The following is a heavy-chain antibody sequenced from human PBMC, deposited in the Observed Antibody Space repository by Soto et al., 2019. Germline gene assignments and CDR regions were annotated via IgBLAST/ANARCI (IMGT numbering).Heavy chain of an antibody. CDR3: ARDMSSSWGQQAHYYYYYGMDV. Sequence: QVQLVESGGGGVQPGRSLRLSCAASGFTFSSYGMHWVRQAPGKGLEWVAVIWYDGSNKYYADSVKGRFTISRDNSKNKLYLQMNSLRAEDTAGYYCARDMSSSWGQQAHYYYYYGMDVWGQGTTVSVSS. J-gene: IGHJ6*02. CDR1: GFTFSSYG. CDR2: IWYDGSNK. V-gene: IGHV3-33*01. D-gene: IGHD2-2*01.